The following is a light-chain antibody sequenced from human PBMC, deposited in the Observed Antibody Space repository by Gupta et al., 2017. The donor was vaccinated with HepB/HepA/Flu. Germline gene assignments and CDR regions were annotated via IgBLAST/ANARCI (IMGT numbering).Light chain of an antibody. V-gene: IGKV2-30*02. Sequence: DVVMTQPPLSLPVTLGQPASISCRSSQSLVHGDGNTYLNWFHQRPGQSPRRLIYKVSSRDSGVPDRFSGSGSGTDFTLKISRVETEDVGVYYCMQGTHWPLTFGGGTKVEIK. CDR3: MQGTHWPLT. CDR2: KVS. CDR1: QSLVHGDGNTY. J-gene: IGKJ4*01.